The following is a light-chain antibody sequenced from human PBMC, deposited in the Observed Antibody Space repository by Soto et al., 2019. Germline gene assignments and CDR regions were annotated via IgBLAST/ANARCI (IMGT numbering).Light chain of an antibody. V-gene: IGLV2-23*03. CDR1: SSDVGSYNL. CDR3: CSYAGSSTFV. Sequence: ALTQPASVSGSPGQSITLSCTGTSSDVGSYNLVSWYQQHPGKAPKLMIYEGSKRPSGVSNRFSGSKSGNTASLTISGLQAEDEADYYCCSYAGSSTFVFGGGTKLTVL. CDR2: EGS. J-gene: IGLJ2*01.